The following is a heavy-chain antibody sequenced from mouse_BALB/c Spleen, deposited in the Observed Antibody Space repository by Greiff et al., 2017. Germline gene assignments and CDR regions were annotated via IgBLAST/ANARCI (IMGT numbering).Heavy chain of an antibody. CDR3: ATSQWTDAMDY. CDR1: GFSLTSYG. CDR2: IWSGGST. Sequence: QVQLKESGPGLVQPSQSLSITCTVSGFSLTSYGVHWVRQSPGKGLEWLGVIWSGGSTDYNAAFISRLSISKENSKSQVFFKMNSLQANDTAIYYCATSQWTDAMDYWGQGTSVTVSS. V-gene: IGHV2-2*02. D-gene: IGHD1-3*01. J-gene: IGHJ4*01.